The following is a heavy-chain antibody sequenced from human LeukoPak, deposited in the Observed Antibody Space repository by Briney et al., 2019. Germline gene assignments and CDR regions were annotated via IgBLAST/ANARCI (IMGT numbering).Heavy chain of an antibody. Sequence: ASVKVSCKVSGYTLTELSMHWVRQAPGKGHEWMGGFDPEDGETIYAQKFQGRATMTEDTSTDTAYMELSSLRSEDTAVYYCATSEPPRESYEAFDYWGQGTLVTVSS. CDR3: ATSEPPRESYEAFDY. CDR1: GYTLTELS. D-gene: IGHD1-26*01. CDR2: FDPEDGET. V-gene: IGHV1-24*01. J-gene: IGHJ4*02.